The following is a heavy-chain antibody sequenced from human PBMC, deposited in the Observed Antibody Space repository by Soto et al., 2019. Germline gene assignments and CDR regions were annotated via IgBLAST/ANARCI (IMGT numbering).Heavy chain of an antibody. CDR2: MGAADDP. J-gene: IGHJ6*02. CDR1: GFTFSAYD. D-gene: IGHD2-15*01. V-gene: IGHV3-13*05. Sequence: ESGGGVVQPGESLRLSCAAAGFTFSAYDMHWVRQTTGKGLEWVAAMGAADDPYYLGSVKGRFTISRENAKNSLYLQMNSLRADDTAVYYCARAYSGRLPRRADYYFAMDVWGQGTTGTVSS. CDR3: ARAYSGRLPRRADYYFAMDV.